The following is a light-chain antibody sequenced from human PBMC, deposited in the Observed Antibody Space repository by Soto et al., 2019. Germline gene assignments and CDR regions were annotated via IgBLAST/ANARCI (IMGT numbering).Light chain of an antibody. V-gene: IGKV1D-16*01. J-gene: IGKJ4*01. CDR3: QQYTSHPLT. Sequence: DIQMTQSPSSLSASVGDRVTLTCRASQYISSWLGWFQHKPGKAPKSLIYAASNLRSGVPSRFSGSGSGTDFTLTIDCLQPEDSATYYCQQYTSHPLTFGGGTKVEI. CDR2: AAS. CDR1: QYISSW.